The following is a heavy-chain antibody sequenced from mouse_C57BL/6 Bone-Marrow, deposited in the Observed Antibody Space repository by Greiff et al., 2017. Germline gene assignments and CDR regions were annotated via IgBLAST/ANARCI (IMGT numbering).Heavy chain of an antibody. Sequence: QVQLKQSGPELVKPGASVKISCKASGYSFTSYYIHWVKQRPGQGLEWIGWIYPGSGNTKYNEKFKGKATLTADTSSSTAYMQLSSLTSEDSAVYYCARRHYGSSWFAYWGQGTLVTVSA. CDR2: IYPGSGNT. J-gene: IGHJ3*01. CDR1: GYSFTSYY. D-gene: IGHD1-1*01. CDR3: ARRHYGSSWFAY. V-gene: IGHV1-66*01.